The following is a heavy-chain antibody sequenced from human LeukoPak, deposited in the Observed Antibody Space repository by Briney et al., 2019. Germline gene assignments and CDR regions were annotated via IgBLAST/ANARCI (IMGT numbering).Heavy chain of an antibody. D-gene: IGHD2-21*02. V-gene: IGHV3-21*06. CDR2: IGPTGSDR. CDR1: GLTFSTSG. J-gene: IGHJ4*02. Sequence: PGGSLRLSCTASGLTFSTSGFNWVRQAPGRGLEWVASIGPTGSDRYHADSIKGRFTISRDNANNFLYLQMNSLRAEDTAVYYCAREGVTAPGDYWGQGTLVTVSS. CDR3: AREGVTAPGDY.